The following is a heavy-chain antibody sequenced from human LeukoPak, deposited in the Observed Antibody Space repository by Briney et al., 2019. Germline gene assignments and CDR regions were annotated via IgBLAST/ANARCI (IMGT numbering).Heavy chain of an antibody. CDR1: GFTFSSRW. V-gene: IGHV3-74*01. CDR3: ARDLSAAFDS. CDR2: INTDGSTT. D-gene: IGHD6-19*01. Sequence: GGSLRLSCVASGFTFSSRWMHWVRQAPGKGLVWVSIINTDGSTTRYADFVEGRFTISRDNARNTLYLEMNSLRVEDTAVYYCARDLSAAFDSWGQGVLVTDSS. J-gene: IGHJ4*02.